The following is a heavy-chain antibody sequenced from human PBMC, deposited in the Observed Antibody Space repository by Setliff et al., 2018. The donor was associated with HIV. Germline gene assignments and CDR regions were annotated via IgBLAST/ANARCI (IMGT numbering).Heavy chain of an antibody. J-gene: IGHJ5*02. CDR1: GGSMSSYY. CDR3: VKAVAAPSWFDP. D-gene: IGHD6-19*01. Sequence: SETLSLTCTVSGGSMSSYYWSWVRQHPGKGLEWIGYIYYTGSTYYNPSLKSRVSISVDTSKNQFSLKLTSVTAADTAVYYCVKAVAAPSWFDPWGQGTLVTVSS. CDR2: IYYTGST. V-gene: IGHV4-59*06.